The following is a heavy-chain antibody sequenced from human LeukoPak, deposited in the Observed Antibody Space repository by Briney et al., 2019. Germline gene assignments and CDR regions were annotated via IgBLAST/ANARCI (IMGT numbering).Heavy chain of an antibody. J-gene: IGHJ3*02. V-gene: IGHV4-59*12. D-gene: IGHD3-3*01. CDR3: ARVRITIFGVVPGAFDI. Sequence: SETLSLTCTVSGGSISSYYWSWLRQPPGKGLEWIGYIYYSGSTNYNPSLKSRVTISVDTSKNQFSLKLSSVTAADTAVYYCARVRITIFGVVPGAFDIWGQGTMVTVSS. CDR1: GGSISSYY. CDR2: IYYSGST.